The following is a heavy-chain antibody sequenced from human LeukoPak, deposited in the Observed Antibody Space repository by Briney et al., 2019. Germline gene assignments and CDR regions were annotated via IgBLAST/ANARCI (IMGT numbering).Heavy chain of an antibody. CDR2: IKATPDGGTT. CDR1: GFTFSSYS. V-gene: IGHV3-15*01. CDR3: TTLPGYSYGYLQDY. Sequence: MPGGSLRLSCAASGFTFSSYSMNWVRQAPGKGLEWVGHIKATPDGGTTEYGAPVKGRFTISRDDSKNTLYLQMNSLKSEDTAVYFCTTLPGYSYGYLQDYWGQGTLVTVSS. J-gene: IGHJ4*02. D-gene: IGHD5-18*01.